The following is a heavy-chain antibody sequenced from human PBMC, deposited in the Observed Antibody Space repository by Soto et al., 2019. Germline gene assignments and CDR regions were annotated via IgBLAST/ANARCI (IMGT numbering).Heavy chain of an antibody. D-gene: IGHD3-3*01. CDR2: ISWNSGSI. CDR1: GFTFDDYA. V-gene: IGHV3-9*01. J-gene: IGHJ4*02. CDR3: AASEWLSPYYFDY. Sequence: EVQLVESGGGLVQPGRSLRLSCAASGFTFDDYAMHWVRQAPGKCLEWVSGISWNSGSIGYADSVKGRFTISRDNAKNSLYLQMNSLRAEDTALYYCAASEWLSPYYFDYWGQGTLVTVSS.